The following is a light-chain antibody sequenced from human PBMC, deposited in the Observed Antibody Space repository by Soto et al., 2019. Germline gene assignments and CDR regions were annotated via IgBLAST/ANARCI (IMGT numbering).Light chain of an antibody. CDR2: DAS. V-gene: IGKV3-15*01. CDR1: ESVGSN. Sequence: EIVMTQSPVTLSVSPGERATHSCRASESVGSNLAWYQQKPGQPPRLLIYDASMRETGVPPRFSGSGSGTEFTLTISNLQSEDFAIYFCQKFNKWPWTFGQGTKVDIK. CDR3: QKFNKWPWT. J-gene: IGKJ1*01.